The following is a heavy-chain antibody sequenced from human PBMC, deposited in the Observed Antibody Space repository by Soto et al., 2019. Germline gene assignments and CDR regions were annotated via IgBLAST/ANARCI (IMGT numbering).Heavy chain of an antibody. V-gene: IGHV3-74*01. Sequence: PGGSLRLSCEAAGFTFNMYWMHRVRQAPGKGLEWISRISTDGTTTGYADSVRGRLTVSRDNAKNTLYLQMNSLRVEDTAVYYCTRDRTTITLFDYWGQGALVTVSS. CDR3: TRDRTTITLFDY. D-gene: IGHD4-4*01. CDR1: GFTFNMYW. J-gene: IGHJ4*02. CDR2: ISTDGTTT.